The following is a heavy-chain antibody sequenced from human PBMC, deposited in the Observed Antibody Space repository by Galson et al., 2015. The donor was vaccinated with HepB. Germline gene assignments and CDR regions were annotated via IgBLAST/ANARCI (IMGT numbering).Heavy chain of an antibody. CDR3: AKNRGTWKNTFDQ. D-gene: IGHD1/OR15-1a*01. CDR2: LSSSGGLT. V-gene: IGHV3-23*01. CDR1: GFTFYSYG. J-gene: IGHJ4*02. Sequence: SLRLSCAASGFTFYSYGMTWVRQAPGKGLQWVTTLSSSGGLTYYADSVRGRFTISRDNSKNTLYLQMNSLRAEDTAIYYCAKNRGTWKNTFDQWGQGTLVTVSS.